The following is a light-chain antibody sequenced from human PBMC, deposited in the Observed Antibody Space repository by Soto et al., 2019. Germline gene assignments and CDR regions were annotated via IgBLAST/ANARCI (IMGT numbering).Light chain of an antibody. CDR3: SSYTTSNTRQIV. V-gene: IGLV2-14*03. CDR1: SSDVGGYNY. CDR2: DVS. J-gene: IGLJ1*01. Sequence: QSVLTQPASVSGSPGQSITISCTGTSSDVGGYNYVSWYQHPPGKATKLIINDVSNRPSGVSYRFSGSKSGNTASLTISGLQPEDEADYYCSSYTTSNTRQIVFGTGTKVTVL.